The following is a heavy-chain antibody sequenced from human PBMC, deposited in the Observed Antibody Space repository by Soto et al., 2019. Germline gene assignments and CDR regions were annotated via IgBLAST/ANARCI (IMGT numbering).Heavy chain of an antibody. CDR1: GGTFSSYA. V-gene: IGHV1-69*06. CDR2: IIPIFGTA. CDR3: ARGDYYDRSDPGFDP. D-gene: IGHD3-22*01. J-gene: IGHJ5*02. Sequence: SVKVSCKASGGTFSSYAISGVRQAPGQGLEWMGGIIPIFGTANYAQKFQGRVTITADKSTSTAYMELSSLRSEDTAVYYCARGDYYDRSDPGFDPWGQGTLVTFSS.